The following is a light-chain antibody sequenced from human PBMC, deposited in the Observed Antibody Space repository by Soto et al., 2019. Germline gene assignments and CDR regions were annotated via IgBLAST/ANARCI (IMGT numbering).Light chain of an antibody. CDR3: AAWDDSLSAVV. V-gene: IGLV1-47*01. Sequence: QLVLTQPPSASGTPGQRVTISSSGSSSNIGSNYVYWYQQLPGTAPKLLIYRNNQRPSGVPDRFSGSKSGTSASLAISGLRSEDEADYYCAAWDDSLSAVVFGGGTKVTVL. J-gene: IGLJ2*01. CDR2: RNN. CDR1: SSNIGSNY.